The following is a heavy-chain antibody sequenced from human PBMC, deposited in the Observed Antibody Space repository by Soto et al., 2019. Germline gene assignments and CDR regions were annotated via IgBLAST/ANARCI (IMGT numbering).Heavy chain of an antibody. D-gene: IGHD4-4*01. CDR3: VAPSPVGYSPKGDP. CDR2: TYYSGTT. CDR1: GASMGSGNYY. V-gene: IGHV4-30-4*01. J-gene: IGHJ5*02. Sequence: QVQLQESGPGLVKPSQTLSLTCTVSGASMGSGNYYWSWIRQPPGKGLEWIGYTYYSGTTYYNPSXTXRXXISIDKRQQFYLNLKSVTAADTAVYYCVAPSPVGYSPKGDPWGQGTLVTVSS.